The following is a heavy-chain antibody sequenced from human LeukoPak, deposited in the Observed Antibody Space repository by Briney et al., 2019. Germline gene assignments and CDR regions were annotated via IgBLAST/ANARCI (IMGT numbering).Heavy chain of an antibody. V-gene: IGHV3-7*01. CDR2: MKQDGSQK. CDR1: GFTFSTYW. Sequence: PGGSLRLSCAASGFTFSTYWMSWVRQAPGKGLEWVANMKQDGSQKDYVDSVKGRFTISRDNAKNSLYLQMNSLRAEDTAVYYCASSKVWESYRYFDYWGQGTLVTVSS. D-gene: IGHD3-16*02. J-gene: IGHJ4*02. CDR3: ASSKVWESYRYFDY.